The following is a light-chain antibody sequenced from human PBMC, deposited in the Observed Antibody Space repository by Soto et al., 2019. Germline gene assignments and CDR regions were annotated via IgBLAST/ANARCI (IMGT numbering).Light chain of an antibody. CDR3: QQSYSTPP. J-gene: IGKJ4*01. Sequence: DIQMTQSPSSLSASVGDRVTITCRASQSISSYLNWYQQKPGKAPKLLIYAASSLQSGVPSRFSCSGSWTDFTLTISSLQPEAFATYYCQQSYSTPPFGGGTKVEIK. CDR2: AAS. CDR1: QSISSY. V-gene: IGKV1-39*01.